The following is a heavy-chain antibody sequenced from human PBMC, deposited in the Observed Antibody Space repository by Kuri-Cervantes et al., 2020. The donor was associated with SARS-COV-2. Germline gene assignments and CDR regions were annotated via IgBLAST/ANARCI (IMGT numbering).Heavy chain of an antibody. CDR3: AHTPIRFLEGDNWFDP. J-gene: IGHJ5*02. CDR1: GFSLSTSGVG. V-gene: IGHV2-5*01. CDR2: IYWNDDK. D-gene: IGHD3-3*01. Sequence: SGPTLVKPTQTLTLTCTFSGFSLSTSGVGVGWIRQPPGKALEWLALIYWNDDKRYSPSLKSRLTITKDTSKNQVVLTMTNMDPVDTATYYRAHTPIRFLEGDNWFDPRGQGTLVTVSS.